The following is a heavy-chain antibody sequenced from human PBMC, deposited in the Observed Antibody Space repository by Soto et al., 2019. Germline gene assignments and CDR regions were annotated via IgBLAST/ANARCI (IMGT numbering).Heavy chain of an antibody. CDR2: IYYSGST. Sequence: SETLSLTCTVSGGSISSGGYYWSCIRQHPGKGLEWIGYIYYSGSTYYNPSLKSRVTISVDTSKNQFSLKLSSVTAADTAVYYCASYIVAITKGWFDPWGQGTLVTVSS. D-gene: IGHD5-12*01. J-gene: IGHJ5*02. CDR3: ASYIVAITKGWFDP. CDR1: GGSISSGGYY. V-gene: IGHV4-31*03.